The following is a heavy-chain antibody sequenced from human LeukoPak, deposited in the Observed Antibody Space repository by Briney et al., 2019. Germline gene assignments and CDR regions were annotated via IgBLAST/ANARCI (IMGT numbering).Heavy chain of an antibody. CDR2: INPNIGGT. V-gene: IGHV1-2*06. D-gene: IGHD3-10*01. Sequence: ASVKVSCKASGYTFTGYYMHWVRQAPGQGLEWTGRINPNIGGTNYAQKSQGRVTMTRDTSISTAYMELSRLRSDDTAVYYCARGAMVRTPTPYYFDYWGQGTLVTVPS. J-gene: IGHJ4*02. CDR3: ARGAMVRTPTPYYFDY. CDR1: GYTFTGYY.